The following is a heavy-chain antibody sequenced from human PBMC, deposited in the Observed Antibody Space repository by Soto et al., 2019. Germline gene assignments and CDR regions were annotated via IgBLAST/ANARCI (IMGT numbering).Heavy chain of an antibody. Sequence: GGSLRLSCAASGFTFSSYGMHWVRQAPGKGLEWVAVIWYDGSNKYYADSVKGRFTISRDNSKNTLYLQMNSLRAEDTAVYYCARVPYYDFWSGYPTGDYYYYYMDVWGKGTTVTVSS. J-gene: IGHJ6*03. D-gene: IGHD3-3*01. CDR3: ARVPYYDFWSGYPTGDYYYYYMDV. CDR2: IWYDGSNK. CDR1: GFTFSSYG. V-gene: IGHV3-33*01.